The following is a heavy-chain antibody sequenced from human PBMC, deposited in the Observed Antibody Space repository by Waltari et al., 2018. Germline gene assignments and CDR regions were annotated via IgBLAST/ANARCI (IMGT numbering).Heavy chain of an antibody. CDR3: ARGSAFDI. CDR1: GGSFSGYY. J-gene: IGHJ3*02. V-gene: IGHV4-34*01. CDR2: IKHSGST. Sequence: QVQLQQWGAGLVKPSETLSLTCAVYGGSFSGYYWSWIRQPPGKGLEWIGEIKHSGSTNYNPSLKSRVTISVDTSKNQFSLKLSSVTAADTAVYYCARGSAFDIWGQGTMVTVSS.